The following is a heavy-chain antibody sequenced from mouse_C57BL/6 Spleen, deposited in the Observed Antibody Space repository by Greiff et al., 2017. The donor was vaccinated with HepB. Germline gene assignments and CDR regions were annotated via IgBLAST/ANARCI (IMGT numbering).Heavy chain of an antibody. CDR2: IYPGDGDT. V-gene: IGHV1-82*01. Sequence: VKLQQSGPELVKPGASVKISCKASGYAFSSSWMNWVKQRPGKGLEWIGRIYPGDGDTNYNGKFKGKATLTADKSSSTAYMQLSSLTSEDSAVYFCARGYSGDYWGQGTTLTVSS. CDR3: ARGYSGDY. D-gene: IGHD3-2*02. J-gene: IGHJ2*01. CDR1: GYAFSSSW.